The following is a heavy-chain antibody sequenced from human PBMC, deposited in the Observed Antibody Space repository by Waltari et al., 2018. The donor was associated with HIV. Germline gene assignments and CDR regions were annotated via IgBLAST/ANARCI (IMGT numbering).Heavy chain of an antibody. CDR1: GGSFSGYY. V-gene: IGHV4-34*01. Sequence: QVQLQQWGAGLLKPSETLSLTCAVYGGSFSGYYWSWIRQPPGKGLEWIGEINHSGSTNYNPSLKSRVTISVDTSKNQFSLKLSSVTAADTAVYYCARIISQAAMLDYWGQGTLVTVSS. CDR3: ARIISQAAMLDY. CDR2: INHSGST. D-gene: IGHD6-25*01. J-gene: IGHJ4*02.